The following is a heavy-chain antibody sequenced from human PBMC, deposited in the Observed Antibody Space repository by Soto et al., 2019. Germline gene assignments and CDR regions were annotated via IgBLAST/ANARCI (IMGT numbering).Heavy chain of an antibody. CDR3: ARGLYSGYETTVYYFDY. D-gene: IGHD5-12*01. CDR2: IWYDGSNK. CDR1: GFTFSSYG. Sequence: QVQLVESGGGVVQPGRSLRLSCAASGFTFSSYGMHWVRQAPGKGLEGAAVIWYDGSNKYYADSVKGRFTISRDKSKNTLYRQMYSLRAEDTAVYYCARGLYSGYETTVYYFDYWGQGTLVTVSS. V-gene: IGHV3-33*01. J-gene: IGHJ4*02.